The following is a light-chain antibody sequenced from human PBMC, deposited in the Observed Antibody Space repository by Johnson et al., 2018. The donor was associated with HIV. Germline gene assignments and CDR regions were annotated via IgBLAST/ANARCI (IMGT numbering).Light chain of an antibody. Sequence: QSVLTQPPSVSAAPGQKVTISCSGSSSNIGNNYVSWYQQLPGTAPKLLIYENNKRPSGIPDRFSGSKSGTSATLGITGLQTGDEADYYGGTWETSLSAGGGFGTGTRVTVL. CDR3: GTWETSLSAGGG. CDR1: SSNIGNNY. V-gene: IGLV1-51*02. J-gene: IGLJ1*01. CDR2: ENN.